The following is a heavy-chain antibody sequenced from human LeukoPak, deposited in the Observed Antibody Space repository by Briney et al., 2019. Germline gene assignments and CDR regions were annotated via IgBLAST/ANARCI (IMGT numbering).Heavy chain of an antibody. CDR3: ASPTKSRSMDSSGWYPSVY. V-gene: IGHV4-39*01. D-gene: IGHD6-19*01. CDR1: GGSISSSSYY. J-gene: IGHJ4*02. CDR2: IYYSGST. Sequence: SETLSLTCTVSGGSISSSSYYWGWIRQPPGKGLEWIGSIYYSGSTYYNPSLKSRVTISVDTSKNQFSLKLSSVPAADTAVYYCASPTKSRSMDSSGWYPSVYWGQGTLVTVSS.